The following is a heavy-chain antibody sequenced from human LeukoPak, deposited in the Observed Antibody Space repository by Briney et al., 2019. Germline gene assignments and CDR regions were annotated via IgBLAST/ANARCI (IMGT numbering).Heavy chain of an antibody. Sequence: APVKVSCKASGYTFMSYGISWVRQAPEQGLEWMGWISAHNGNTNYAQKLQGRVTMTTDTSPRTAYMERRSLRSDDTAVYYCARDAADTVRGGDYWGQGTLVTVSS. V-gene: IGHV1-18*01. CDR1: GYTFMSYG. CDR2: ISAHNGNT. J-gene: IGHJ4*02. CDR3: ARDAADTVRGGDY. D-gene: IGHD5-18*01.